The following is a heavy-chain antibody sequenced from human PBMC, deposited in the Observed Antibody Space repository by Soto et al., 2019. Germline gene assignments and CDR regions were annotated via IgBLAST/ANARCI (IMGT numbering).Heavy chain of an antibody. CDR2: IGAADDP. D-gene: IGHD2-15*01. J-gene: IGHJ6*02. CDR3: ARAYSGRLPRRADYYFAMDV. CDR1: GFTFSAYD. Sequence: EVQLVESGEGVVQPGESLRLSCAASGFTFSAYDMHWVRQTTGKGLEWVSAIGAADDPYYLGSVKGRFTISRENAKISLYLQMNSLRAEDTAVYYCARAYSGRLPRRADYYFAMDVWGQGTTVTVSS. V-gene: IGHV3-13*05.